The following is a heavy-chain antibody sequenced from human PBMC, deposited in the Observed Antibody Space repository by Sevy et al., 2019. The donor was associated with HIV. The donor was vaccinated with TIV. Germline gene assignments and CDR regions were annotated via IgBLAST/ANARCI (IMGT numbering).Heavy chain of an antibody. CDR2: ISGSGGST. Sequence: GGSLRLSCAASGFTFSSYAMSWVRQAPGKGLEWVSAISGSGGSTYYADSVKGRFTISRDNSKNTLYLQMNSLRAEDTAVYYCAKDYRADGYNLDYFDYWGQGTLVTVSS. CDR3: AKDYRADGYNLDYFDY. J-gene: IGHJ4*02. D-gene: IGHD5-12*01. CDR1: GFTFSSYA. V-gene: IGHV3-23*01.